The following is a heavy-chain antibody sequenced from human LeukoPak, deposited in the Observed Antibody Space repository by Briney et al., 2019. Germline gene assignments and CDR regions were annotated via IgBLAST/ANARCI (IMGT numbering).Heavy chain of an antibody. CDR2: IYYGGTT. CDR1: GGSLSGYY. D-gene: IGHD6-19*01. CDR3: ARAHSSGRIFDS. Sequence: SETLSLTCTVSGGSLSGYYWSWIRQPPGKGLEWIGYIYYGGTTNYNPSLQSRLTLSVDTSKSQFSLKLTPVTAADTAVYYCARAHSSGRIFDSWGQGTLVTVSS. J-gene: IGHJ5*01. V-gene: IGHV4-59*01.